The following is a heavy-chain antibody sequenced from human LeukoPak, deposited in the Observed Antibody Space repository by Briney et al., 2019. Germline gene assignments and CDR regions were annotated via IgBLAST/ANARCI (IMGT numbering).Heavy chain of an antibody. CDR2: INHTGST. CDR1: GGSFSGYY. V-gene: IGHV4-34*01. J-gene: IGHJ4*02. CDR3: AREGLYSSGWTPLDY. Sequence: SETLSLTCAVYGGSFSGYYWSWIRQPPRKGLEWIGEINHTGSTNYNPSLKSRVTISVDTSKNQFSLKLSSVTAADTAVYYCAREGLYSSGWTPLDYWGQGTLVTVSS. D-gene: IGHD6-19*01.